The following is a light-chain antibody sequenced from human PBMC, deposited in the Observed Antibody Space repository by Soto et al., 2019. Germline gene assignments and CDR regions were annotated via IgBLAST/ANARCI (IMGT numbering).Light chain of an antibody. Sequence: SVLTQPPSASATPGQRVTISCSGSSFNIGSNTVNWYQQLPGTAPKLLMHTDDQRPSGVPDRFSGSKSGTSASLAISGLQSGDEADYFCAAWDDSLNAQLFGGGTQLTVL. CDR1: SFNIGSNT. V-gene: IGLV1-44*01. J-gene: IGLJ2*01. CDR3: AAWDDSLNAQL. CDR2: TDD.